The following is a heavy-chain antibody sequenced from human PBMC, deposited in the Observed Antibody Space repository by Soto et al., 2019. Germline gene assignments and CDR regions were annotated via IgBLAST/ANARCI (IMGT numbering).Heavy chain of an antibody. CDR3: ARDLSASNTYYDFWSGYYQYYFDY. CDR1: GYTFTSYG. CDR2: ISAYNGNT. J-gene: IGHJ4*02. Sequence: ASVKVSCKASGYTFTSYGISWVRQAPGQGLEWMGWISAYNGNTNYAQKLQGRVTMTTDTSTSTAYMELRSLRSDDTAVYYCARDLSASNTYYDFWSGYYQYYFDYWGQGTLVTVSS. D-gene: IGHD3-3*01. V-gene: IGHV1-18*01.